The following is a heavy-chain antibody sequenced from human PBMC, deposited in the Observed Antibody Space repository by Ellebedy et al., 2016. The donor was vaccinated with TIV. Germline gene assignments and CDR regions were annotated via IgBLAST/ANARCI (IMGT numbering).Heavy chain of an antibody. CDR3: AKDLANWGIRFFDL. CDR2: ISGSGMST. CDR1: GFIFSDYT. V-gene: IGHV3-23*01. D-gene: IGHD7-27*01. Sequence: GESLKISCAASGFIFSDYTINWVRQAPGKGLEWVSAISGSGMSTYYVDSVKGRFTISRDNSKDTFYLQMNRLRVEDTAVYYCAKDLANWGIRFFDLWGRGTLVTVSS. J-gene: IGHJ2*01.